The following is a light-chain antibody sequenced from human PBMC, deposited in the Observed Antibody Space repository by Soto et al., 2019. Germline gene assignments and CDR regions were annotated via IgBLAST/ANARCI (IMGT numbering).Light chain of an antibody. J-gene: IGLJ2*01. CDR1: SSDVGGYKY. CDR2: EVS. CDR3: SSYTSSSTVV. Sequence: QSALTQPASVSGSPGQSITISCTGTSSDVGGYKYVSWYQQHPGKAPKVMIYEVSNRPSGVSNRFSGSKSGNTASLTISGLQAEDEADYYCSSYTSSSTVVFGGGTQLTGL. V-gene: IGLV2-14*01.